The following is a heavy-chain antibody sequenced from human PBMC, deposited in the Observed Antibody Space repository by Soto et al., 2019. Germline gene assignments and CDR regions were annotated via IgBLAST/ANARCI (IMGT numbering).Heavy chain of an antibody. CDR3: ARAGYYYDSSGYYPYYYYGMDV. CDR1: GGTFSSYA. V-gene: IGHV1-69*13. D-gene: IGHD3-22*01. CDR2: IIPIFGTA. J-gene: IGHJ6*02. Sequence: SVKVSCKASGGTFSSYAISWVRQAPGQGLEWMGGIIPIFGTANYAQKFQGRVTITADESTSTAYMELSSLRSEDTAVYYCARAGYYYDSSGYYPYYYYGMDVWGQGTTVTVSS.